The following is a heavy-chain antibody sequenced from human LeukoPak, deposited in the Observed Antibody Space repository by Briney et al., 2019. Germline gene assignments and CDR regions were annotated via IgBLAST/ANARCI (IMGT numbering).Heavy chain of an antibody. J-gene: IGHJ6*02. D-gene: IGHD4-11*01. Sequence: ASVKVSCKASGGTFSSYAINWVRQAPGQGLEWMGGIIPIFGTANYAQKFQGRVTITADESTSTAYMELSSLRSEDTAVYYCARDTVTGRSGYYYGMDVWGQGTTVTVSS. CDR2: IIPIFGTA. V-gene: IGHV1-69*01. CDR1: GGTFSSYA. CDR3: ARDTVTGRSGYYYGMDV.